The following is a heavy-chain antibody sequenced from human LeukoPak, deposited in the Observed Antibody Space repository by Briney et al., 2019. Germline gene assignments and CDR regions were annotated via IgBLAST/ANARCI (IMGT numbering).Heavy chain of an antibody. CDR1: GDSISNSML. CDR2: KYRSGTT. CDR3: ARLKEFTGKEYYFFDL. V-gene: IGHV4-4*02. Sequence: SETLSLTCTMSGDSISNSMLWSWVRQPPGKGLEWVGEKYRSGTTNYNPYLKSRVTISTDNSKNQVSLELNSVTAADTAVYFCARLKEFTGKEYYFFDLWGRGTLVTVSS. D-gene: IGHD2/OR15-2a*01. J-gene: IGHJ2*01.